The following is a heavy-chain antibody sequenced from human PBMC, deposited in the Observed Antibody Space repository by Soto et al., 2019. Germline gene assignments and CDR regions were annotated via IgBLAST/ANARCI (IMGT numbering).Heavy chain of an antibody. CDR2: IHYSGAT. V-gene: IGHV4-59*08. J-gene: IGHJ5*02. CDR1: GGSISTYY. CDR3: ARRGVGYYYDSSGPGWFDP. D-gene: IGHD3-22*01. Sequence: QVQLQESGPGLVKPSETLSLTCTVSGGSISTYYWSWIRQPPGKGLEWIGHIHYSGATYNNPSLNSRVTISADTSKNQFSLKLTSVTAADTAVYYCARRGVGYYYDSSGPGWFDPWGQGTLVTVSS.